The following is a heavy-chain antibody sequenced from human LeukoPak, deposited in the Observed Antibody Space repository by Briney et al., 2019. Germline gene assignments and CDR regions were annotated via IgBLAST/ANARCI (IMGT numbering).Heavy chain of an antibody. CDR1: GFTFSTYN. V-gene: IGHV3-23*01. CDR3: AKDPAARLYGDLGDY. CDR2: ISGSGGST. Sequence: GGSLRLSCGASGFTFSTYNMNWVRQAPGKGLEWVSAISGSGGSTYYADSVKGRFTISRDNSKNTLYLQMNSLRAEDTAVYYCAKDPAARLYGDLGDYWGQGTLVTVSS. J-gene: IGHJ4*02. D-gene: IGHD4-17*01.